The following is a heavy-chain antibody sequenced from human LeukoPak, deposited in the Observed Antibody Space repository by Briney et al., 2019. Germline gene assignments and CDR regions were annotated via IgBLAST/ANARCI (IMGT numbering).Heavy chain of an antibody. CDR2: IQYDGSNK. CDR1: GFTFSSYG. J-gene: IGHJ4*02. V-gene: IGHV3-30*02. CDR3: AKDRRFYYGSGTTIDY. Sequence: GGSLRLSCAASGFTFSSYGMHWVRQAPGKGLEWVAFIQYDGSNKYYADSVKGRFTISRDNSKNTLYLQMNSLRAEDTAVYYCAKDRRFYYGSGTTIDYWGQGTLVTVSS. D-gene: IGHD3-10*01.